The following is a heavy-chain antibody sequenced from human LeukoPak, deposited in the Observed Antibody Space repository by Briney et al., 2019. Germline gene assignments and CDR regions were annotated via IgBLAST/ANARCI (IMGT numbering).Heavy chain of an antibody. Sequence: GGSLRLSCAASAFTFTSYSMSWVRQAPGKGLEWVSAISGSGGSTYYADSVRGQFSISRDNSKDTLYLQMSSLRAEDTAVYYCVKGVSGAYSKYFQYWGQGTLVTVSS. J-gene: IGHJ1*01. CDR1: AFTFTSYS. CDR2: ISGSGGST. D-gene: IGHD2-15*01. CDR3: VKGVSGAYSKYFQY. V-gene: IGHV3-23*01.